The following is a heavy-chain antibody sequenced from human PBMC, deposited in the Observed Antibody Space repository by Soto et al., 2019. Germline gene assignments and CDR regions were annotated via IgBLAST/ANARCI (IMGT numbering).Heavy chain of an antibody. CDR2: IYYSGST. J-gene: IGHJ6*02. CDR1: GGSVSSGSYY. Sequence: SGTLSLTCTVSGGSVSSGSYYWSWIRQPPGKGLEWIGYIYYSGSTNYNPSLKSRVTISVDTSKNQFSLKLSSVTAADTAVYYCATLGHGYSYGFYYYYGMDVWGQGTTVT. CDR3: ATLGHGYSYGFYYYYGMDV. V-gene: IGHV4-61*01. D-gene: IGHD5-18*01.